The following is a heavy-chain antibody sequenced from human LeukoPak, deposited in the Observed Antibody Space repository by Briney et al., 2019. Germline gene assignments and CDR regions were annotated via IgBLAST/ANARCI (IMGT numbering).Heavy chain of an antibody. V-gene: IGHV3-7*01. CDR3: ARTYYDVLTAYYRYFDF. D-gene: IGHD3-9*01. CDR1: GFTFSSYW. J-gene: IGHJ4*02. Sequence: GGSLRLSCAASGFTFSSYWMSWVRQAPGKGLEWVANIRQHGSETHYVDSVKGRFTISRDYSKTSLYLQMNSLRADDTAVYYCARTYYDVLTAYYRYFDFWGQGTLVTVTS. CDR2: IRQHGSET.